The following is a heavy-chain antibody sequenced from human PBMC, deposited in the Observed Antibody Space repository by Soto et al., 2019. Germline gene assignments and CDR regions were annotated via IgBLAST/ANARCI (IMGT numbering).Heavy chain of an antibody. V-gene: IGHV4-39*01. CDR3: ARHEGYCDSSGYYRLYYYYYGMDV. CDR1: GGSISSSSYY. CDR2: IYYSGST. D-gene: IGHD3-22*01. Sequence: PSETLSLTCTVSGGSISSSSYYWGWIRQPPGKGLEWIGSIYYSGSTYYNPSLKSRVTISVDTSKNQFSLKLSSVTAADTAVYYCARHEGYCDSSGYYRLYYYYYGMDVWRQGTTVTVSS. J-gene: IGHJ6*02.